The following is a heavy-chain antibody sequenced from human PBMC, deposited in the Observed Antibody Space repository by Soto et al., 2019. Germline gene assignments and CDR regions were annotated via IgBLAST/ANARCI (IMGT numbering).Heavy chain of an antibody. CDR2: IYPGDSDT. CDR3: AVHCSSTSCYGGGYYYMDV. Sequence: PGESLKISCKGSGYSFTSYWIGWVRQMPGKGLEWMGIIYPGDSDTRYSPSFQGQVTISADKSISTAYLQWSSLKASDTAMYYCAVHCSSTSCYGGGYYYMDVWGKGTTVTVSS. D-gene: IGHD2-2*01. J-gene: IGHJ6*03. V-gene: IGHV5-51*01. CDR1: GYSFTSYW.